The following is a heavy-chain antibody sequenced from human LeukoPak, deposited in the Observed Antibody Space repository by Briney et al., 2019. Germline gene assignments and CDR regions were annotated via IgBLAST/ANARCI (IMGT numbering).Heavy chain of an antibody. Sequence: PGGTLRLSCAASGFIFSSHGMNWVRQAPGKGLEWVSGISPSGDATFYADSVKGRFTISRDNSKNTLYLQMNSLRAEDTAVYYCAKDEGQLTVDYWGQGTLVTVSS. CDR3: AKDEGQLTVDY. CDR2: ISPSGDAT. J-gene: IGHJ4*02. CDR1: GFIFSSHG. D-gene: IGHD4/OR15-4a*01. V-gene: IGHV3-23*01.